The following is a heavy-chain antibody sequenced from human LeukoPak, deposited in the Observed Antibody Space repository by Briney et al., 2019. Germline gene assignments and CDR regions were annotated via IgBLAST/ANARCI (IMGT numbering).Heavy chain of an antibody. Sequence: KASETLSLTCTGSGFSISSYYWSWIRQPAGKGLEWIGRIYTSGSTNYNPSLKSRVTISVDKSKNQFSLKLSSVTAADTAVYYCARTWYYYGSGRDYYYYYMDVWGKGTTVTVSS. J-gene: IGHJ6*03. D-gene: IGHD3-10*01. CDR3: ARTWYYYGSGRDYYYYYMDV. CDR1: GFSISSYY. V-gene: IGHV4-4*07. CDR2: IYTSGST.